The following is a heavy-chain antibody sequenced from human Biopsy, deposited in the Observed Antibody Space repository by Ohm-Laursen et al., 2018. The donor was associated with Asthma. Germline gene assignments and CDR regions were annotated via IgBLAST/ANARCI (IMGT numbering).Heavy chain of an antibody. J-gene: IGHJ5*02. V-gene: IGHV1-69*13. Sequence: ASVKVSCKTSGGTFSSYAISWVRQAPGQGLEWMGGIIPIFGTANYAQKFQGRVTITADESTSTAYMELSSLRSEDTAVYYCATARRSINLLNGIMITSFPSWGQGSLVTVSS. CDR2: IIPIFGTA. CDR3: ATARRSINLLNGIMITSFPS. D-gene: IGHD3-10*01. CDR1: GGTFSSYA.